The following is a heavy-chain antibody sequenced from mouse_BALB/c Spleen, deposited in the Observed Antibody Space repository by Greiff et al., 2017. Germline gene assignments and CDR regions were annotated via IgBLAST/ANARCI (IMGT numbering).Heavy chain of an antibody. CDR3: ARYEGLRPMDY. CDR1: GYTFSSYW. V-gene: IGHV1-9*01. CDR2: ILPGSGST. Sequence: VQLQQSGAELMKPGASVKISCKATGYTFSSYWIEWVKQRPGHGLEWIGEILPGSGSTNYNEKFKGKATFTADTSSNTAYMQLSSLTSEDSAVYYCARYEGLRPMDYWGQGTSVTVSS. D-gene: IGHD2-4*01. J-gene: IGHJ4*01.